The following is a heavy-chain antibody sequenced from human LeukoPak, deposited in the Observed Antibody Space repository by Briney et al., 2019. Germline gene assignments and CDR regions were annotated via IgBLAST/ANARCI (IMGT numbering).Heavy chain of an antibody. D-gene: IGHD3-22*01. J-gene: IGHJ4*02. CDR2: ISDSGANT. CDR3: ARVDSSGYPFDY. CDR1: GFTFSSYS. Sequence: GGSLRLSCAASGFTFSSYSMSWVRQAPGKGLEWVSIISDSGANTYYADSVRGRFTISRDNSKNTLYLQMNSLRAEDTAVYYCARVDSSGYPFDYWGQGTLVTVSS. V-gene: IGHV3-23*01.